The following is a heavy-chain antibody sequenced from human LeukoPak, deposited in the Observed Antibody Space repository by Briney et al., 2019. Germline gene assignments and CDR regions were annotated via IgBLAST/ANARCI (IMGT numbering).Heavy chain of an antibody. J-gene: IGHJ6*04. V-gene: IGHV1-69*05. D-gene: IGHD2/OR15-2a*01. CDR2: IIPIFGTA. CDR1: GGTFSSYA. CDR3: AGQAPGRLIGLDV. Sequence: SVKVSCKASGGTFSSYAISWVRQAPGQGLEWMGGIIPIFGTANYAQNFQGRVTITTHESTSTAYMALSSLRSDDTAGYYCAGQAPGRLIGLDVWGKGTTVTVSS.